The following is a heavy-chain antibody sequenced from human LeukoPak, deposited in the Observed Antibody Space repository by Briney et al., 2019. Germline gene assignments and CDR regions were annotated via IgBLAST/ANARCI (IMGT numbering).Heavy chain of an antibody. CDR1: GGSISSGNYY. Sequence: SETLSLTCTVSGGSISSGNYYWSWIRQPAGKGLEWIGRIYTSGSTSYNPSLKSRVIISVDTSKNQFSLKLSSVTAADTAVHYCARGPYYYDSSGCFDYWGQGTLVTVSS. V-gene: IGHV4-61*02. CDR3: ARGPYYYDSSGCFDY. CDR2: IYTSGST. D-gene: IGHD3-22*01. J-gene: IGHJ4*02.